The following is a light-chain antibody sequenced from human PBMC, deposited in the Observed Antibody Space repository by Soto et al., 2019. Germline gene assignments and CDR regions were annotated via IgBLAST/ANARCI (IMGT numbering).Light chain of an antibody. CDR3: QQYADWPTT. V-gene: IGKV3-15*01. Sequence: EIVMTQSPVTLSVFPWERATLSCRASQSVGATVAWYHQRPGQAPRLLISGASTRATGVPARVSASGSGTDFTLTITSLQSDDLGVYDCQQYADWPTTFGQGTRVEIK. J-gene: IGKJ1*01. CDR2: GAS. CDR1: QSVGAT.